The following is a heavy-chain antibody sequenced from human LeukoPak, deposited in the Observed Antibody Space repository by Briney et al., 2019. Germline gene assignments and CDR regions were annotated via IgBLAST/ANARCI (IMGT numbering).Heavy chain of an antibody. CDR2: IKSKTDGGTT. Sequence: GGSLRLSCAASGFTFSNAWMSWVRQAPGKGLEWVSRIKSKTDGGTTDYAAPVKGRFTISRDDSKNTLYLQMNSLKTEDTAVYYCTVIGYCSGGSCYYDAFDIWGQGTMVTVSS. CDR3: TVIGYCSGGSCYYDAFDI. CDR1: GFTFSNAW. J-gene: IGHJ3*02. V-gene: IGHV3-15*01. D-gene: IGHD2-15*01.